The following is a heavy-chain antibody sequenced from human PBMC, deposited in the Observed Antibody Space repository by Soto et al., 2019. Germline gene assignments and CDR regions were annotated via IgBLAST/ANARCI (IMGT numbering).Heavy chain of an antibody. CDR1: GFSLSTSGVG. V-gene: IGHV2-5*02. J-gene: IGHJ6*02. CDR2: IYWDDDK. D-gene: IGHD2-2*01. Sequence: QITLKESGPTLVKPTQTLTLTCTFSGFSLSTSGVGVGWIRQPPGKALEWLALIYWDDDKRYSPSLKTRLTITNDTSKNQVVLTLTNMDPVDTATYYCAHCSRNYGLVQGDGMAVWGQGTTVTVSS. CDR3: AHCSRNYGLVQGDGMAV.